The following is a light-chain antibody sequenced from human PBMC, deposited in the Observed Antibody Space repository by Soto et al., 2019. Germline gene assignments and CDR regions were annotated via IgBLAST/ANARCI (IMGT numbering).Light chain of an antibody. J-gene: IGKJ2*01. V-gene: IGKV3-20*01. CDR1: QSVSSSY. CDR2: GAS. Sequence: EIVLTQSPGTLSLSPGERATLSCRASQSVSSSYLAWHQQKPGQAPRLLIYGASSRDTGIPDRFSGSGSGTDFTLTISRLEPEDFAVYYCQQYDISPYTFGQGTKLEIK. CDR3: QQYDISPYT.